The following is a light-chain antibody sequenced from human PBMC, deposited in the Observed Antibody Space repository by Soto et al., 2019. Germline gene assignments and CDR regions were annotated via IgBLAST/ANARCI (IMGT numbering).Light chain of an antibody. V-gene: IGKV3-15*01. CDR1: QGVSSN. Sequence: IVRTQTVAAVSVSPGERATLXCRASQGVSSNLAWYQQKPGRAPRLLIYGASTRATDIPARISGSGSGTEFTLTISSLQSEDFAVYYCQLYNNWPRPFG. CDR2: GAS. CDR3: QLYNNWPRP. J-gene: IGKJ1*01.